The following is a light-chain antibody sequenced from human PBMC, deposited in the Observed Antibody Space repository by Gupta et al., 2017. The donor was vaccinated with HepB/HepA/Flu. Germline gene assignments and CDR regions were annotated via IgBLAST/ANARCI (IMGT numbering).Light chain of an antibody. Sequence: DIVMTQSPDSLAVSLGERATINCKSSQSVLYSSNNKNYLAWYQQKPGQPPKLLIYWASTRESGVPDRFSGSGSGTDFTLTISSLQAEDVAVYYCQQYDSTPETFGQGTKLAIK. CDR1: QSVLYSSNNKNY. V-gene: IGKV4-1*01. CDR2: WAS. J-gene: IGKJ2*01. CDR3: QQYDSTPET.